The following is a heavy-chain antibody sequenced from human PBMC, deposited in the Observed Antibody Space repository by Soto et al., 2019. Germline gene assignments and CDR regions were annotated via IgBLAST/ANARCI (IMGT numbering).Heavy chain of an antibody. CDR2: INAGNGNT. Sequence: ASVKVSCKASGYTFTSYAMHWVRQAPGQRLEWMGWINAGNGNTKYSQKFQGRVTITRDTSASTAYMELSSLRSEDTAVYYCARESPFVAAFGIWGQGTMVTVSS. CDR1: GYTFTSYA. J-gene: IGHJ3*02. CDR3: ARESPFVAAFGI. V-gene: IGHV1-3*01.